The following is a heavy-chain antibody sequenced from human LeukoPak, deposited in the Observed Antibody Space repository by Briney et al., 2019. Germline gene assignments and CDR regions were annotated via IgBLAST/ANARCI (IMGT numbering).Heavy chain of an antibody. CDR1: GGSFSGYY. CDR3: ARGAYYDFWSGYYTRWFDP. Sequence: PSETLSLTCAVYGGSFSGYYWSWLRQPPGKGLEWIGEINHSRSTNYNPSLKSRVTISVDTSKSQFSRKLSSVTAADTAMYYCARGAYYDFWSGYYTRWFDPWGQGTLVTVSS. V-gene: IGHV4-34*01. D-gene: IGHD3-3*01. J-gene: IGHJ5*02. CDR2: INHSRST.